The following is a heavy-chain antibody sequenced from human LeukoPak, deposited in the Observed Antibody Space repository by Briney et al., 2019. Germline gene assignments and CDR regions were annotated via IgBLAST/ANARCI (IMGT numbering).Heavy chain of an antibody. J-gene: IGHJ4*02. CDR2: IYHSGSA. CDR1: GGSISRSTW. D-gene: IGHD1-26*01. V-gene: IGHV4-4*02. CDR3: ASKSYSGSYTFDY. Sequence: PSGTLSLTCAVSGGSISRSTWWSWVRPPPGKGLEWIGEIYHSGSANYNPSLKSRPTISVDKSRNQFSLILSSVTAADTAVYYCASKSYSGSYTFDYWGQGTLVTVSS.